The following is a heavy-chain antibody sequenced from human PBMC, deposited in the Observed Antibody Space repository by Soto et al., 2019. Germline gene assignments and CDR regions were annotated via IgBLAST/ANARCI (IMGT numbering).Heavy chain of an antibody. CDR2: ISVSVGST. CDR3: AKRDVPHSTSNAYFYDH. V-gene: IGHV3-23*01. D-gene: IGHD2-21*02. J-gene: IGHJ4*02. CDR1: GFPFAPST. Sequence: PGGSLRLSCGVSGFPFAPSTMSWVRQAPGKGLEWVSTISVSVGSTYSADSVQGRFTVSSDISDNTLFLRMTSLTADDTAVYFCAKRDVPHSTSNAYFYDHWGRGVLVTVS.